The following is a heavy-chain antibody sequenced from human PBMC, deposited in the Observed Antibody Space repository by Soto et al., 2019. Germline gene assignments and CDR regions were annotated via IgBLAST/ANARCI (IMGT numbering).Heavy chain of an antibody. D-gene: IGHD5-12*01. CDR1: GFTFSSYW. V-gene: IGHV3-7*03. J-gene: IGHJ4*02. Sequence: GGSLRLSCAASGFTFSSYWMSWVRQSPGKGLEWVANIKQDGSEKYYVDSVKGRFTISRDNAKNSLYLQMNSLRAEDTAVYYCACQRWLLPYFDYWGQGTLVTVSS. CDR3: ACQRWLLPYFDY. CDR2: IKQDGSEK.